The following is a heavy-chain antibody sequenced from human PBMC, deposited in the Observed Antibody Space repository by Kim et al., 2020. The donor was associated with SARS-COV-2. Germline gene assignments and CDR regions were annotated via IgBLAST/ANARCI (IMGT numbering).Heavy chain of an antibody. CDR3: ARQAKHSDAFDI. V-gene: IGHV1-2*02. Sequence: ASVKVSCKASGYTFTGHYLHWLRQVPGQGLEWMGWMNPYSDDTNYGTNYAHNFKGRVTMTRDTSISTAYMELSRLNFDDTAMYYCARQAKHSDAFDIWGQETMVTVSS. CDR2: MNPYSDDTNYGT. J-gene: IGHJ3*02. CDR1: GYTFTGHY.